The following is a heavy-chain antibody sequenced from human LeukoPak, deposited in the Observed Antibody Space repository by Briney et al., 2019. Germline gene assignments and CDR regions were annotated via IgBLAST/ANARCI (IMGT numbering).Heavy chain of an antibody. CDR2: ISSSGSTI. V-gene: IGHV3-11*01. CDR1: GFTFSNYA. D-gene: IGHD3-22*01. J-gene: IGHJ4*02. CDR3: ARDGGHAYYYDSSGYPY. Sequence: GGSLRLSCEASGFTFSNYAMSWVRQAPGKGLEWVSYISSSGSTIYYADSVKGRFTISRDNAKNSLYLQMNSLRAEDTAVYYCARDGGHAYYYDSSGYPYWGQRTLVTVSS.